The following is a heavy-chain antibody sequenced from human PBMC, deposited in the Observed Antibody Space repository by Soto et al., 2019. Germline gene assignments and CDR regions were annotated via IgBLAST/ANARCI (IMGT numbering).Heavy chain of an antibody. CDR1: GYTFTSYA. V-gene: IGHV1-3*01. CDR3: AKEHCDGSRCYLTDY. J-gene: IGHJ4*02. Sequence: ASVKVSCKASGYTFTSYAMHWVCQAPGQRLEWMGWIHAVNGNTKYAQKFQGRVTITRDTSTSTAYMELRSLRSDDTAVYYCAKEHCDGSRCYLTDYWGQGALVTVSS. CDR2: IHAVNGNT. D-gene: IGHD2-2*01.